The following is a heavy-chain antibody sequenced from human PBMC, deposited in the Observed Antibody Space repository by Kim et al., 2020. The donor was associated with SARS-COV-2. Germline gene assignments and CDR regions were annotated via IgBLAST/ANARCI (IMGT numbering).Heavy chain of an antibody. V-gene: IGHV3-11*03. CDR1: GFTFSDYY. Sequence: GGSLRLSCAASGFTFSDYYMSWIRQAPGKGLEWVSYISSSSSYTNYADSVKGRFTIPRDNAKNSLYLQMNSLRAEDTAVYYCASGIEMATTTYYYYYGMDVWGQGTTVTVSS. CDR3: ASGIEMATTTYYYYYGMDV. J-gene: IGHJ6*02. CDR2: ISSSSSYT. D-gene: IGHD1-26*01.